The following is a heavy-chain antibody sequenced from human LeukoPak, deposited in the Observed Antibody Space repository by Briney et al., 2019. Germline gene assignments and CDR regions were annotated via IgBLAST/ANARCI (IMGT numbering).Heavy chain of an antibody. D-gene: IGHD4-23*01. CDR3: ARHGGCYFYY. Sequence: SETLSLTCTVSGGSISSYYWSWIRQAPGNGLEWIGYIYYSGTTKYNPSLMGRVSISVDTSKNQFSLRLSSVAAADTAVYYCARHGGCYFYYWGQGTLVTVSS. CDR1: GGSISSYY. V-gene: IGHV4-59*08. J-gene: IGHJ4*02. CDR2: IYYSGTT.